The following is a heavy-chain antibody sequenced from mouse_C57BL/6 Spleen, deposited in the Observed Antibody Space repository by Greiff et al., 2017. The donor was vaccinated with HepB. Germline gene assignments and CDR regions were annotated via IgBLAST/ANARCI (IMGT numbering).Heavy chain of an antibody. V-gene: IGHV1-76*01. CDR2: IYPGSGNT. D-gene: IGHD1-1*01. J-gene: IGHJ3*01. CDR3: AAYYYGRSSTFAY. Sequence: VQLQQSGAELVRPGASVKLSCKASGYTFTDYYINWVKQRPGQGLEWIARIYPGSGNTYYNEKFKGKATLTAEKSSSTAYMKLSRLTSEDAACYFCAAYYYGRSSTFAYWGQGTLVTVSA. CDR1: GYTFTDYY.